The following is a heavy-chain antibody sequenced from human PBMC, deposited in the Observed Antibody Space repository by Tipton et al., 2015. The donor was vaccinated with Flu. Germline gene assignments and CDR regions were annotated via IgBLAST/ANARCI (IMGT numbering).Heavy chain of an antibody. CDR1: GFTVSSNY. D-gene: IGHD3-22*01. J-gene: IGHJ3*02. CDR2: IYSGGST. V-gene: IGHV3-53*01. CDR3: ARDRGITDYDRSPDAFDI. Sequence: SLRLSCAASGFTVSSNYMSWVRQAPGKGLEWVSVIYSGGSTYYADSVKGRFTISRDNSKNTLYLQMNSLRAEDTAVYYCARDRGITDYDRSPDAFDIWGQGTMVTVSS.